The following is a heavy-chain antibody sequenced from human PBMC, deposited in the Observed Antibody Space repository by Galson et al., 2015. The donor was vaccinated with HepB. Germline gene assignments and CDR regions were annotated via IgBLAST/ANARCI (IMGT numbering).Heavy chain of an antibody. Sequence: SLRLSCAASGFTFSSYAMRWVRQAPGEGLEWVAVISYDGSNKYYADSVKGRFTISRDNSKNTLYLQMNSLRAEDTAVYYCARDYASSWYFNHYYGMDVWGQGTTVTVSS. CDR1: GFTFSSYA. CDR3: ARDYASSWYFNHYYGMDV. D-gene: IGHD6-13*01. V-gene: IGHV3-30*04. J-gene: IGHJ6*02. CDR2: ISYDGSNK.